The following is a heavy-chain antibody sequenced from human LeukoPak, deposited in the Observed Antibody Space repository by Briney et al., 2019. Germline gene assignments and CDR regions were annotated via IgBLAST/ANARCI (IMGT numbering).Heavy chain of an antibody. CDR1: GGSISSGGYY. J-gene: IGHJ4*02. CDR3: ARSTAYDQEY. Sequence: SETLSLTCTVSGGSISSGGYYWSWIRQHPGKGLEWIGYIYYSGSTYYNPSLKSRVTISIDNSKNQYSLKLSSVTAADTAIYYCARSTAYDQEYWGQGTLVTVSS. D-gene: IGHD5-18*01. V-gene: IGHV4-31*03. CDR2: IYYSGST.